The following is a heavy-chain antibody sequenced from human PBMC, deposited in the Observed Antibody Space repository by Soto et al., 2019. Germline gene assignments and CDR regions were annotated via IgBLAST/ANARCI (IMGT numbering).Heavy chain of an antibody. V-gene: IGHV3-33*01. Sequence: GGSLRLSCAASGFTFSSYGMHWVRQAPGKGLEWVAVIWYDGSNKYYADSVKGRFTISRDNSKNTLYLQMNGLRAEDTAVYYCARDQSSSWYLYYYYGMDVWGQGTTVTVSS. CDR3: ARDQSSSWYLYYYYGMDV. CDR2: IWYDGSNK. D-gene: IGHD6-13*01. J-gene: IGHJ6*02. CDR1: GFTFSSYG.